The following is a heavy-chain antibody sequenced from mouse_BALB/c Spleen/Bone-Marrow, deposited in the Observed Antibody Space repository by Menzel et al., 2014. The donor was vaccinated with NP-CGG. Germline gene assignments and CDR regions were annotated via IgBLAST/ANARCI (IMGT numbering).Heavy chain of an antibody. Sequence: EVKLMESGGGLVQPGGSLKLSCAASGFDFSRYWMSWVRQAPGKGLEWIGEINPDSNTINYTPSLKDKFIISRDNAKNTLYLQMSKVRSEDTALYYCARLGYYGSFAYWGQGTLVTVPA. J-gene: IGHJ3*01. D-gene: IGHD1-2*01. V-gene: IGHV4-1*02. CDR1: GFDFSRYW. CDR3: ARLGYYGSFAY. CDR2: INPDSNTI.